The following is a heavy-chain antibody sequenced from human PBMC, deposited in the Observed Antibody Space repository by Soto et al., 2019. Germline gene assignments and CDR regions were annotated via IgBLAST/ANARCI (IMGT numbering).Heavy chain of an antibody. V-gene: IGHV1-69*08. CDR1: GGTFSSYT. J-gene: IGHJ4*02. CDR3: ARDPSGYDLPAY. Sequence: QVQLVQSGAEVKKPGSSVKVSCKASGGTFSSYTISWVRQAPGQGLEWMGRIIPILGIANYAQKFQGRVTITAEKATSTAYMELSSLRSEDTAMYYCARDPSGYDLPAYWGQGTLVTVSS. D-gene: IGHD5-12*01. CDR2: IIPILGIA.